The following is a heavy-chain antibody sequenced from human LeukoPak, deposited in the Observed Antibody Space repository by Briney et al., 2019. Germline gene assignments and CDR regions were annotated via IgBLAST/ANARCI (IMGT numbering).Heavy chain of an antibody. V-gene: IGHV3-30-3*01. D-gene: IGHD1-26*01. CDR1: GFTFSSYA. J-gene: IGHJ4*02. CDR2: ISYDGSNK. Sequence: PGGSLRLSCAASGFTFSSYAMHWVRQAPGKGLEWVAVISYDGSNKYYADSVKGRFTISRDNSKNTLYLQMNSLGAEDTAVYYCARRRYSGSYRLEVFDYWGQGTLVTVSS. CDR3: ARRRYSGSYRLEVFDY.